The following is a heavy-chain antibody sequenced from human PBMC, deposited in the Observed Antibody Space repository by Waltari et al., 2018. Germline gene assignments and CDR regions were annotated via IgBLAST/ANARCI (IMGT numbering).Heavy chain of an antibody. CDR3: ARGQGGTGDY. CDR2: ISPIFGTA. CDR1: GGTFSSYA. J-gene: IGHJ4*02. D-gene: IGHD1-1*01. Sequence: QVPLVQSGAALKKPGSSVKVSCNASGGTFSSYAISWVRQAPGQGLEWMGRISPIFGTANYAQKCQGRVTITADKSTRTAYMELSSMRAEDTAGYYGARGQGGTGDYWGQGTLVTVSS. V-gene: IGHV1-69*08.